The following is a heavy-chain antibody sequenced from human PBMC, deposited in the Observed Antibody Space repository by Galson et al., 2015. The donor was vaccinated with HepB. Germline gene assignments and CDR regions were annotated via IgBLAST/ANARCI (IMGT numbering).Heavy chain of an antibody. Sequence: SLRLSCAASGFTFSGSAMHWVRQASGKGLEWVGRIRSKANSYATAYAASVKGRFTISKDDSKNTAYLQMNSLKTEDTAVYYCTNLLTGGDYWGQGTLVTVSS. D-gene: IGHD7-27*01. CDR1: GFTFSGSA. V-gene: IGHV3-73*01. J-gene: IGHJ4*02. CDR2: IRSKANSYAT. CDR3: TNLLTGGDY.